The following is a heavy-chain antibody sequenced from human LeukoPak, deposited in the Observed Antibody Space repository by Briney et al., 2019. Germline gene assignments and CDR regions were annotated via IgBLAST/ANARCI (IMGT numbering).Heavy chain of an antibody. V-gene: IGHV3-30-3*01. Sequence: PGGSLRLSCAASGFTFSSYAMHWVRQAPGKGLEWVAVISYDGSNKYYADSVKGRFTISRDNSKNTLYLQMNSLRSEDTAVYFCARDRGRYAGSLGDDNWGQGTLVTVSS. CDR3: ARDRGRYAGSLGDDN. J-gene: IGHJ4*02. CDR2: ISYDGSNK. CDR1: GFTFSSYA. D-gene: IGHD1-26*01.